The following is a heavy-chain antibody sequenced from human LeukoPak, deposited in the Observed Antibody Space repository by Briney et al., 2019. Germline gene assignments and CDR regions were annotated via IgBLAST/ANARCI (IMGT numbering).Heavy chain of an antibody. V-gene: IGHV1-46*01. CDR1: GYTFTSNY. CDR3: ARVYSSSWYGPPPLNDY. CDR2: ISPSGGST. J-gene: IGHJ4*02. D-gene: IGHD6-13*01. Sequence: ASVKVSCKAFGYTFTSNYMHWVRQAPGQGPEWMGVISPSGGSTTYAQKFQGRVTMTRNTSISTAYMELSSLRSEDTAVYYCARVYSSSWYGPPPLNDYWGQGTLVTVSS.